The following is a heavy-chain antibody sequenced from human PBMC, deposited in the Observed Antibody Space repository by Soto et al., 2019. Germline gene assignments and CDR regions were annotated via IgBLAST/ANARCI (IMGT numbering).Heavy chain of an antibody. CDR3: AKKGSSTKGYYFDY. Sequence: GGSLRLSCAASGFTFNTYAMSWVRQAPGKGLEWVSAISASGGSTYYADSVKGRFTISRDNSKNTLYLQMSSLRAEDTAVYYCAKKGSSTKGYYFDYWAQGTLVTVS. J-gene: IGHJ4*02. CDR2: ISASGGST. V-gene: IGHV3-23*01. CDR1: GFTFNTYA. D-gene: IGHD6-13*01.